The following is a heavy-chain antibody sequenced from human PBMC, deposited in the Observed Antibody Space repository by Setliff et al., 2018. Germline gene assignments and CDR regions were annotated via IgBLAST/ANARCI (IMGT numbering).Heavy chain of an antibody. CDR2: IYYSGST. V-gene: IGHV4-34*01. D-gene: IGHD3-3*01. CDR1: GGSFSGYY. Sequence: TLSLTCAVYGGSFSGYYWGWIRQPPGKGLEWIGSIYYSGSTYYNPSLKSRVTISVDTSKNQFSLKLSSVTAADTAVYYCARGPRITIFGVVSLSLYGMDVWGQGTTVTVSS. J-gene: IGHJ6*02. CDR3: ARGPRITIFGVVSLSLYGMDV.